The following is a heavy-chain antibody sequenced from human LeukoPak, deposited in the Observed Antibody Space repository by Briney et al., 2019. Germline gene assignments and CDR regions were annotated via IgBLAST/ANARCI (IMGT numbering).Heavy chain of an antibody. D-gene: IGHD2-2*01. J-gene: IGHJ6*04. CDR1: GFRFRDSA. V-gene: IGHV3-33*01. CDR3: AREYCSSTRCWGYYYGMDV. Sequence: PGGSLRLSCAASGFRFRDSAMHWVRQAPGKGLEWVSVIWHDGTYKYYVDSVKGRFTISRDDSKNTLYLQMNSLRAEDTAVYYCAREYCSSTRCWGYYYGMDVWGEGTTVTVSS. CDR2: IWHDGTYK.